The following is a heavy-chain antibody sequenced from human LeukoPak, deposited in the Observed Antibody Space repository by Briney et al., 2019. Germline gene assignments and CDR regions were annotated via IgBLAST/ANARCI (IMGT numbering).Heavy chain of an antibody. D-gene: IGHD3-3*01. V-gene: IGHV4-59*08. CDR3: ARRAPDCMEWSFGS. CDR2: IYCGGSA. Sequence: SETLSLTCIVSVGAIRRYCWSWIRQSTGKGLEWIGHIYCGGSANNNPSLKSRVTISADTSKNQFSRDLNSGTAADTAVYYCARRAPDCMEWSFGSWGEGTLVTVSS. CDR1: VGAIRRYC. J-gene: IGHJ4*02.